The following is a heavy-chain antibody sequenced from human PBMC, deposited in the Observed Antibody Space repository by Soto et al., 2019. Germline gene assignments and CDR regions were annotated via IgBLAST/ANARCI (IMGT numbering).Heavy chain of an antibody. CDR1: GGSISSGGYY. CDR3: ARTPLL. Sequence: QVQLQESGPGLVKPSQTLSLTCTVSGGSISSGGYYWSWIRQHPGKGLEWIGYIYYSGSTYYSPXLXRXXTISVDTSKNQFSLKLSSVTAADPAVYYCARTPLLWGQGTLVTVSS. D-gene: IGHD1-26*01. CDR2: IYYSGST. J-gene: IGHJ4*02. V-gene: IGHV4-31*01.